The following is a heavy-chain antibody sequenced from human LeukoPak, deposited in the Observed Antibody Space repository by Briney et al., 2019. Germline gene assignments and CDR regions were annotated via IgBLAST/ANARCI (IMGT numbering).Heavy chain of an antibody. CDR2: IKAKIDGGTT. CDR1: GITFSDAW. V-gene: IGHV3-15*07. J-gene: IGHJ5*02. D-gene: IGHD1-26*01. CDR3: TTAVRATSGTRFDA. Sequence: PGGSLRLSCAASGITFSDAWMSWVRQAPGKGLEWVGRIKAKIDGGTTDYGAPVKDRFIISRDDSKNTLYMQMNSLKTEDTAVYYCTTAVRATSGTRFDAWGQGTLVTVSS.